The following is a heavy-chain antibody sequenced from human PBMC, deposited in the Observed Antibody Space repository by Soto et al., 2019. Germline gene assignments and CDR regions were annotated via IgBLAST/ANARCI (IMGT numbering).Heavy chain of an antibody. Sequence: QITLKESGPTLVKPTQTLTLTCTFSGFSLSTSGVGVGWIRQPPEKALEWLAIIYWDDNKRYSPSLKSRLTITKDTSKNQVVLTMTNMDPVDTATYYCAHSRVVATTTDYWGQGTLVTVSS. D-gene: IGHD2-15*01. CDR1: GFSLSTSGVG. V-gene: IGHV2-5*02. CDR2: IYWDDNK. CDR3: AHSRVVATTTDY. J-gene: IGHJ4*02.